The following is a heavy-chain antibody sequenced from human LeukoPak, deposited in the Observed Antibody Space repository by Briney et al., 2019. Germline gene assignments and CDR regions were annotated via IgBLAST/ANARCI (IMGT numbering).Heavy chain of an antibody. CDR2: IYYSGST. CDR1: GGSISSYY. V-gene: IGHV4-59*01. Sequence: PSETLSFTCTVSGGSISSYYWSWIRQPPGKGLEWIGYIYYSGSTNYNPSLKGRVTISVDTSKNQFSLKLSSVTAADTAVYYCARLNSSGWYIWFDPWGQGTLVTVSS. D-gene: IGHD6-19*01. CDR3: ARLNSSGWYIWFDP. J-gene: IGHJ5*02.